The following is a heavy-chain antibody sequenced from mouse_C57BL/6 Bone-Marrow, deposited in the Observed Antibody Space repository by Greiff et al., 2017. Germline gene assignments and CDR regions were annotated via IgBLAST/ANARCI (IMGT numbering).Heavy chain of an antibody. CDR2: IYPSDSET. V-gene: IGHV1-61*01. CDR3: ARKNSKGDY. CDR1: GYTFTSYW. Sequence: VQLQQPGAELVRPGSSVKLSCKASGYTFTSYWMDWVKQRPGQGLEWIGNIYPSDSETHYNQKFKDKATLTVDKSSSTAYMQLSSLTSEDSAVCYCARKNSKGDYWGQGTTLTVSS. J-gene: IGHJ2*01. D-gene: IGHD2-5*01.